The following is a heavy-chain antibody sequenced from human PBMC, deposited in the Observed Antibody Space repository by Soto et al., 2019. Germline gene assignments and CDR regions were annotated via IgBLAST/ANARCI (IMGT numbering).Heavy chain of an antibody. D-gene: IGHD6-19*01. J-gene: IGHJ4*02. CDR3: ARDVAVAGTWSY. CDR2: IYHSGST. V-gene: IGHV4-4*02. Sequence: PSETLSLTCAVSGDSISSSNWWSWVRQPPGKGLEWIGEIYHSGSTNYNPSLKSRVTISVDKSKNQFSLKLSSVTAADTAVYYCARDVAVAGTWSYWGQGTLVTVSS. CDR1: GDSISSSNW.